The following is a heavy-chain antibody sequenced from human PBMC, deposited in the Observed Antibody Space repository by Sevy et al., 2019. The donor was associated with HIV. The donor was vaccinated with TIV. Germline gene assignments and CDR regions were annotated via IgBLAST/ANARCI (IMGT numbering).Heavy chain of an antibody. CDR3: ARQYSNDNWFDP. CDR2: VYSGGST. CDR1: GFTVSSNY. J-gene: IGHJ5*02. V-gene: IGHV3-53*01. D-gene: IGHD4-4*01. Sequence: GGSLRLSCAASGFTVSSNYMSWVRQAPGKGLEWVSVVYSGGSTYYADSVKGRFTISRDNSKNTLYLQMNSLRAEDTAVYCCARQYSNDNWFDPWGQGTLVTVSS.